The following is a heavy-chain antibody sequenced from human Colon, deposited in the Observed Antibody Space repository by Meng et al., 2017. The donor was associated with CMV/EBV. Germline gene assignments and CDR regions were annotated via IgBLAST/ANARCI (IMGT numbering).Heavy chain of an antibody. CDR1: GGTFSTYA. Sequence: SVKVSCKSSGGTFSTYAINWVRQAPGLGLEWMGRIIPIYGITNYAQKFQGRVTITADKSTSTAYMELSSLRSEDTAVYYCAREAPHIVVVVAATRDAFDIWGQGTMVTVSS. V-gene: IGHV1-69*10. J-gene: IGHJ3*02. CDR2: IIPIYGIT. D-gene: IGHD2-15*01. CDR3: AREAPHIVVVVAATRDAFDI.